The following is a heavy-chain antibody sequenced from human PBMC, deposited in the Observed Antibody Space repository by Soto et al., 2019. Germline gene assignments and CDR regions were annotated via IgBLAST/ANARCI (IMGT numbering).Heavy chain of an antibody. V-gene: IGHV1-69*01. J-gene: IGHJ6*02. Sequence: QVQLVQSGAEVKKPGSSVKVSCKASGGIFSSYAISWVRQSPGQGLEWMGGIIPIFGTANYAQKFQGRVTITADESTSPAYMEVSSLRSEDTAVYSCAEKGNSRDGYKSLYYYGMDVWGQGTTVTVSS. CDR2: IIPIFGTA. CDR1: GGIFSSYA. D-gene: IGHD3-22*01. CDR3: AEKGNSRDGYKSLYYYGMDV.